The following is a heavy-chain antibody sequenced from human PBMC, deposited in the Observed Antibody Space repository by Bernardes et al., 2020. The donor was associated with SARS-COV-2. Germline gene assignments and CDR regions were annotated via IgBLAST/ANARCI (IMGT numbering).Heavy chain of an antibody. CDR3: ASGRYRYTA. V-gene: IGHV3-7*01. D-gene: IGHD5-12*01. CDR2: INEDGSEI. Sequence: GGSLRLSCAVSGFTFSSYSMTWVRQAPGKGLEWVANINEDGSEIKYVDSVKGRFTIPRDNGKNSLYVQVNSLVVEDTAVYCCASGRYRYTAWGQGTLVTVSS. CDR1: GFTFSSYS. J-gene: IGHJ4*02.